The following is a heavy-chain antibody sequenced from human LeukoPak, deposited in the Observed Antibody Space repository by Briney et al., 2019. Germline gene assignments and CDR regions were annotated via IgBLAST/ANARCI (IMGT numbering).Heavy chain of an antibody. Sequence: GGSLRLSCAASGFTFSSYWMHWVRQAPGKGLVWVSRINSDGSSTSYADSVKGRFTISIDNAKNTLYLQMNSLRAEDTAVYYCARETQEWVTMVRGVTARYRHDYFDYWGQGTLVTVSS. CDR2: INSDGSST. V-gene: IGHV3-74*01. CDR3: ARETQEWVTMVRGVTARYRHDYFDY. J-gene: IGHJ4*02. CDR1: GFTFSSYW. D-gene: IGHD3-10*01.